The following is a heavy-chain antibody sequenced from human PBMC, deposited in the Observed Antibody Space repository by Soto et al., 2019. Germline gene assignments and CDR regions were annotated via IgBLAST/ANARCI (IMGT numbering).Heavy chain of an antibody. CDR1: GFTFSNAW. V-gene: IGHV3-15*01. CDR3: TNLTGTTGFTALDY. CDR2: IKSKTDGGTT. J-gene: IGHJ4*02. D-gene: IGHD1-7*01. Sequence: EVQLVESGGGLVKPGGSLRLSCAASGFTFSNAWMSWVRQAPGKGLEWVGRIKSKTDGGTTDYAAPVKGRFTISRDDSKHTLYLQMNSLKTEDTAVYYCTNLTGTTGFTALDYWGQGTLVTVSS.